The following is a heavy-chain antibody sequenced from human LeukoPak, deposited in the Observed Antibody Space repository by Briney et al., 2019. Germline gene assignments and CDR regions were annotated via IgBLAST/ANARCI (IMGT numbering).Heavy chain of an antibody. V-gene: IGHV1-18*01. CDR1: GYTFTSYG. CDR2: ISAYNGNT. CDR3: AREPFWRSYSDYYYYYMDV. Sequence: ASVKVSCKASGYTFTSYGISWVRQAPGQGLEWMGWISAYNGNTNYAQKLQGRVTMTTDTSTSTAYMELRSLRSDDTAVYYCAREPFWRSYSDYYYYYMDVWGKGTTVTVSS. J-gene: IGHJ6*03. D-gene: IGHD1-26*01.